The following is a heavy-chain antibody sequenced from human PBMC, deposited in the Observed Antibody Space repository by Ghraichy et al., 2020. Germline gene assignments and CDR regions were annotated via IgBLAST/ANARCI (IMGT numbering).Heavy chain of an antibody. CDR1: RYAFSSYW. CDR2: IYPGDSHT. V-gene: IGHV5-51*01. CDR3: ATLPYGSGSFINY. Sequence: GESLNISCQASRYAFSSYWIGWVRQTPGKGLEWVGIIYPGDSHTRYSPSFQGQVTISADKSVSTAYLQWSSLKASDTAMYYCATLPYGSGSFINYWGQGTLVTVSS. J-gene: IGHJ4*02. D-gene: IGHD3-10*01.